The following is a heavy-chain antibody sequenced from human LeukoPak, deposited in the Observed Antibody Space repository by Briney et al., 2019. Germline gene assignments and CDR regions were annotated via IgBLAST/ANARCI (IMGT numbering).Heavy chain of an antibody. D-gene: IGHD1-26*01. CDR3: ARQGPGDYYFDY. CDR2: IYPGDSDI. Sequence: GESLKISCKGSGYSFTNYWIGWVRQMPGKGLEWMGIIYPGDSDIRHSPSFQGQVTMSADKSISIVYLQWSSLKASDTAMYYCARQGPGDYYFDYWGQGTLVTVSS. J-gene: IGHJ4*02. V-gene: IGHV5-51*01. CDR1: GYSFTNYW.